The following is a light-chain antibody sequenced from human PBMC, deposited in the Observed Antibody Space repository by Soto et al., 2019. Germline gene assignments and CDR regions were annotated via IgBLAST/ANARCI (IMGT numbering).Light chain of an antibody. CDR1: QSISSW. Sequence: DIQMTQSPSTLSASVGDRVTITCRASQSISSWLAWYQQKPGKATKLLIYDASSLESGVPSRFIGSGSGKEFTLTISSLQPDDFATYYCQQYNSYWTFGQGTKVEIK. CDR3: QQYNSYWT. V-gene: IGKV1-5*01. J-gene: IGKJ1*01. CDR2: DAS.